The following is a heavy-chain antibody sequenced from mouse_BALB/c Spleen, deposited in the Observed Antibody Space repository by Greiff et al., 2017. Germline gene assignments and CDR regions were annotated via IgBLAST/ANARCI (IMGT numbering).Heavy chain of an antibody. J-gene: IGHJ3*01. CDR1: GFSLTSYG. V-gene: IGHV2-9*02. D-gene: IGHD2-2*01. CDR3: ARSPYGYDGTWFAY. Sequence: VQLVESGPGLVAPSQSLSITCTVSGFSLTSYGVHWVRQPPGKGLEWLGVIWAGGSTNYNSALMSRLSISKDNSKSQVFLKMNSLQTDDTAMYYCARSPYGYDGTWFAYWGQGTLVTVSA. CDR2: IWAGGST.